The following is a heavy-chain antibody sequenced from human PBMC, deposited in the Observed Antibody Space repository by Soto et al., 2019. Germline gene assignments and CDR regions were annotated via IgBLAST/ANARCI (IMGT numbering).Heavy chain of an antibody. J-gene: IGHJ6*02. Sequence: QVQLVQSGAEVKKPRSSVKVSCKASRDTFSKYAFNWVRQAPGQGLEWMGWIIPIFDSRNYAEKFQGRVTITADESTSTAYMELRSLSFEDTAVYYCARGETYLGVWGQGTTVTVSS. D-gene: IGHD3-16*01. CDR3: ARGETYLGV. CDR2: IIPIFDSR. V-gene: IGHV1-69*01. CDR1: RDTFSKYA.